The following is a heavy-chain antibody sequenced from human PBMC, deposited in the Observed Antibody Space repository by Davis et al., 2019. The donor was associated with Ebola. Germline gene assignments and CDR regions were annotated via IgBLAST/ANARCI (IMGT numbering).Heavy chain of an antibody. J-gene: IGHJ3*02. CDR2: ISYDGSNK. CDR1: GFTFSRYS. CDR3: ARPGSSWYLNNAFDI. Sequence: GESLKISCAASGFTFSRYSMHWVRQAPGRGLEWVTVISYDGSNKYYADSVKGRFTISRDNSKNTLYLQMNTLRPDDTAVYYCARPGSSWYLNNAFDIWGQGTMVTVSS. V-gene: IGHV3-30-3*01. D-gene: IGHD6-13*01.